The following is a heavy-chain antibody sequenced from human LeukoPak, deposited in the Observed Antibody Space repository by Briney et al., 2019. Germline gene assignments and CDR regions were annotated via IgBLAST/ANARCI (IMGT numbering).Heavy chain of an antibody. J-gene: IGHJ4*02. Sequence: GESLKISCKGSGYSLTSYWISWVRQMPGKGLEWMGRIDPSDSYTNYSPSFQGHVTISADKSISTAYLQWSSLKASDTAMYYCARQSRRYCSSTSCYAGAFSIDYWGQGTLVTVSS. CDR2: IDPSDSYT. CDR3: ARQSRRYCSSTSCYAGAFSIDY. V-gene: IGHV5-10-1*01. D-gene: IGHD2-2*01. CDR1: GYSLTSYW.